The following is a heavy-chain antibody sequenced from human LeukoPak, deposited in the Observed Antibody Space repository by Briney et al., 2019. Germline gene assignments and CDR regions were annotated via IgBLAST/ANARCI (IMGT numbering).Heavy chain of an antibody. J-gene: IGHJ4*02. CDR2: ISGSGGST. CDR1: GFTFSSYS. Sequence: PGGSLRLSCAASGFTFSSYSMSWVRQAPGKGLEWVSAISGSGGSTYYADSVKGRFTISRDNSKNTLYLQMNSLRAEDTAVYYCAKGYYYDSSGPTTSFPHYWGQGTLVTVSS. D-gene: IGHD3-22*01. CDR3: AKGYYYDSSGPTTSFPHY. V-gene: IGHV3-23*01.